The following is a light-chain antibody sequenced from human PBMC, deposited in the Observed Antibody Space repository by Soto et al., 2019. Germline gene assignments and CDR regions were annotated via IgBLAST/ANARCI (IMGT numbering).Light chain of an antibody. CDR3: QKYNSWPPWT. V-gene: IGKV3-15*01. CDR1: QNVNIN. CDR2: AAS. Sequence: EIVMTQSPATLSVSPGERATLSCRASQNVNINLAWYQQKPGQAPRLLIYAASTRATGIPARFSGSGSGTEFTLTISSLQSEDFAVYYCQKYNSWPPWTFGQGTKVEIK. J-gene: IGKJ1*01.